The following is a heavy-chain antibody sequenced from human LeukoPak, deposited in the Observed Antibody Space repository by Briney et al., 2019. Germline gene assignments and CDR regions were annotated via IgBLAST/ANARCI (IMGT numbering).Heavy chain of an antibody. Sequence: GGSLRLSCAASGFTFSSYGMHWVRQAPGKGLEWVAFIRYDGSNKYYADSVKGRFTISRDNSKNTLYLQMNSLRAEDTAVYYCAKAYYYGSGSYLRAYYYYYMDVWGKGTTVTISS. V-gene: IGHV3-30*02. CDR1: GFTFSSYG. CDR3: AKAYYYGSGSYLRAYYYYYMDV. CDR2: IRYDGSNK. J-gene: IGHJ6*03. D-gene: IGHD3-10*01.